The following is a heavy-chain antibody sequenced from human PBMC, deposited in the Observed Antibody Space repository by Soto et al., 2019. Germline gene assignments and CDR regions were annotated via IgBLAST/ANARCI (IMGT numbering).Heavy chain of an antibody. J-gene: IGHJ4*02. V-gene: IGHV1-69*12. CDR1: GGTFSSYG. CDR3: AREVISYGYSDFDS. Sequence: QVQLVQSGAEVKKPGSSAKVSCKASGGTFSSYGISWVRQAPGQGLESMGGIIPIFGTTNYAQKFQGRVTITADESTSTAYMELSSLRSEDTAVYYCAREVISYGYSDFDSWGQGTLVTVSS. D-gene: IGHD5-18*01. CDR2: IIPIFGTT.